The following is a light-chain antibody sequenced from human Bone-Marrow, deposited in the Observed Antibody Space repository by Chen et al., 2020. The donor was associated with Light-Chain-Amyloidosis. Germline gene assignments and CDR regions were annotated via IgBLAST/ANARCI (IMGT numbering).Light chain of an antibody. V-gene: IGKV4-1*01. Sequence: EIVMTQSPDSLALSLGVRATINCKSSQSVLYSSNNKNYLAWYQQKPGQPPKLLIYWASTRESGVPDRFSGSGSGTDFTLTISSLQAEDVAVYYCQQYYSTLSWTFGQGTKVEIK. J-gene: IGKJ1*01. CDR2: WAS. CDR1: QSVLYSSNNKNY. CDR3: QQYYSTLSWT.